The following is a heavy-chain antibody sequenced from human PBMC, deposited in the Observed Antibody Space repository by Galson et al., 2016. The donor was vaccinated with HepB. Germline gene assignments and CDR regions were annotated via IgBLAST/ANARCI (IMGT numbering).Heavy chain of an antibody. CDR2: ISAGDAGT. D-gene: IGHD6-13*01. CDR3: AKGRLGSSWFPSFYY. Sequence: SLRLSCAASGFTSDSYAMSWVRQAPGKGLEWVSSISAGDAGTYYADSVKGRFTVSRDNSKNTLSLQVNSLRGEDTAVYYCAKGRLGSSWFPSFYYCGQGTVVTVSS. CDR1: GFTSDSYA. V-gene: IGHV3-23*01. J-gene: IGHJ4*02.